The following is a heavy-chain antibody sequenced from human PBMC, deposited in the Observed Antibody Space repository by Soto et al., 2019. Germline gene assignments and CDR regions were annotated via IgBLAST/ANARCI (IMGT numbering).Heavy chain of an antibody. D-gene: IGHD6-13*01. CDR2: IIGSGGST. J-gene: IGHJ4*02. CDR1: GFTFSRYA. V-gene: IGHV3-23*01. Sequence: PGGSLRLSCAASGFTFSRYAMSWVRQAPGKGLEWVSSIIGSGGSTYYADSVKGRFTISRDNSKNTLSLQMNSLRAEDTAVYYCAKDLYRSSWYRSQYWGQGTLVTVSS. CDR3: AKDLYRSSWYRSQY.